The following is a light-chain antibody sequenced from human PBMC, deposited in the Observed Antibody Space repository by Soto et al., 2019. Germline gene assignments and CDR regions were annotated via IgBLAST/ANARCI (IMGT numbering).Light chain of an antibody. V-gene: IGLV2-14*01. J-gene: IGLJ1*01. CDR1: SSDVGNYNY. Sequence: QSALTQPASVSGSPGQSITISCTGTSSDVGNYNYVSWYQQYPGRVPKLLIYMVSNRPSGVSNRFSGSRSGNTASLTISGLQAEDEADYYCSSYTDSSNYVFGTGTKLTVL. CDR3: SSYTDSSNYV. CDR2: MVS.